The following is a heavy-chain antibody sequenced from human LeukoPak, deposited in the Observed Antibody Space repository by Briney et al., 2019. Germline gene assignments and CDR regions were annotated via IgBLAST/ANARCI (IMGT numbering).Heavy chain of an antibody. Sequence: SGTLSLTCTVSGGSVSSGSYYWSWIRQPPGKGLEWIGYIYYSGSTNYNSSLKSRVTISVDTSKNQFSLKLSSVTAADTAVYYCARDSDSSGWYFDYWGQGTLVTVSS. CDR3: ARDSDSSGWYFDY. D-gene: IGHD6-19*01. CDR1: GGSVSSGSYY. CDR2: IYYSGST. V-gene: IGHV4-61*01. J-gene: IGHJ4*02.